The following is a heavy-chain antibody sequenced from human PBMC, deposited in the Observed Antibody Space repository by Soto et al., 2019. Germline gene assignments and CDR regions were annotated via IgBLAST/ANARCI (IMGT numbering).Heavy chain of an antibody. CDR2: IIPIFGTA. CDR1: GGTFSSYA. Sequence: ASVKCSCKASGGTFSSYAISWVRQAPGQGLEWMGGIIPIFGTANYAQKFQGRVTITADESTSTAYMELSSLRSEDTAVYYCARSPHYGSGSFDYWGQGTLVTVS. V-gene: IGHV1-69*01. J-gene: IGHJ4*02. D-gene: IGHD3-10*01. CDR3: ARSPHYGSGSFDY.